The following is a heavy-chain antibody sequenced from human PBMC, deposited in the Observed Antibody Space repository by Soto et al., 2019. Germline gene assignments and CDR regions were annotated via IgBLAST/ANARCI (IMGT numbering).Heavy chain of an antibody. CDR1: GGTFSSYA. V-gene: IGHV1-69*12. D-gene: IGHD2-15*01. Sequence: QVQLVQSGAEVKKPGSSVKVSCKASGGTFSSYAISWVRQAPGQGLEWMGGIIPIFGTANYAQKFQGRVTITADESTSTAYMELSSLRSEDTAVYYCARGYCSGGSCYLGDYYYYDMDVWGQGTTVTVSS. J-gene: IGHJ6*02. CDR3: ARGYCSGGSCYLGDYYYYDMDV. CDR2: IIPIFGTA.